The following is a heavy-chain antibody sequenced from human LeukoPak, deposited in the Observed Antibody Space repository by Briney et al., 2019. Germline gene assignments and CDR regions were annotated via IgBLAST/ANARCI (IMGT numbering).Heavy chain of an antibody. D-gene: IGHD1-26*01. Sequence: PGGSLRLSCAASGFTFSSYWMHWVRQAPGKGLVWVSRINSDGSNTSYADSVKGRFTISRDNAKNTLYLQMNSLRAEDTAVYYCARPTKSGSYSRAFDIWGQGTMVTVSS. J-gene: IGHJ3*02. CDR2: INSDGSNT. V-gene: IGHV3-74*01. CDR3: ARPTKSGSYSRAFDI. CDR1: GFTFSSYW.